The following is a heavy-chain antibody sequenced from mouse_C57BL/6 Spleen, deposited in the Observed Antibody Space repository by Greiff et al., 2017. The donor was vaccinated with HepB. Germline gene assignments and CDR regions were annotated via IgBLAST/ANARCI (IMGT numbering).Heavy chain of an antibody. CDR1: GFSLTSYG. D-gene: IGHD4-1*01. CDR2: IWSGGST. J-gene: IGHJ3*01. CDR3: ARRELTGTLGALAY. Sequence: QVQLKESGPGLVQPSQSLSITCTVSGFSLTSYGVHWVRQSPGKGLEWLGVIWSGGSTDYNAAFISRLSISKDNSKSQVFFKMNSLQADDTAIYYCARRELTGTLGALAYWGQGTLVTVSA. V-gene: IGHV2-2*01.